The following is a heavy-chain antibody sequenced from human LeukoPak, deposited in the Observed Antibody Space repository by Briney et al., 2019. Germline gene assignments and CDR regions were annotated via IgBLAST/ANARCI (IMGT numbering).Heavy chain of an antibody. Sequence: GGSLRXSXAAXXFTFSSYAMSWVRQAPGKGLEWVSAISGSGGSTYYADSVKGRFTISRDNSKNTLYLQMNSLRAEDTAVYYCAKESGYYGSGSSDYWGQGTLVTVSS. CDR3: AKESGYYGSGSSDY. CDR2: ISGSGGST. CDR1: XFTFSSYA. J-gene: IGHJ4*02. D-gene: IGHD3-10*01. V-gene: IGHV3-23*01.